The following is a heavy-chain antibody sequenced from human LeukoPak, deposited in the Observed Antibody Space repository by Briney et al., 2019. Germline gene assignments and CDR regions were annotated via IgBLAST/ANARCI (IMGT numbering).Heavy chain of an antibody. CDR1: GFTFSNYW. Sequence: GGSLRLSCAASGFTFSNYWMHWVRQVPGKGLVGVSHINSDGRIINYADSVKGRFTISRDNAKNTLYLQMNSLRVEDTAVYYCASGRGWYFDLWGRGTLVTVSS. CDR3: ASGRGWYFDL. J-gene: IGHJ2*01. CDR2: INSDGRII. V-gene: IGHV3-74*01. D-gene: IGHD3-10*01.